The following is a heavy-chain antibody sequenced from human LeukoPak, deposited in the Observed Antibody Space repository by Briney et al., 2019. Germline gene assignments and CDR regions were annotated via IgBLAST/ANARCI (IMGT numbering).Heavy chain of an antibody. Sequence: GGSLRLSCEGSGFTFSNYWMTWVRQAPGKGLEWVANIKTDGSEKHYADSVEGRFTISRDNAKNSLYLQMNSLRVEDAAVYYCARDLDTYVVLTAYDTFDIWGQGTMVTVAS. CDR2: IKTDGSEK. CDR3: ARDLDTYVVLTAYDTFDI. J-gene: IGHJ3*02. CDR1: GFTFSNYW. V-gene: IGHV3-7*01. D-gene: IGHD2-21*02.